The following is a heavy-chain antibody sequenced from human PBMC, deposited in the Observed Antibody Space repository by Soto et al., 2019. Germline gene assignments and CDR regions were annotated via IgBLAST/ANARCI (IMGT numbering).Heavy chain of an antibody. CDR2: IYYSGST. CDR1: GGSISSGGYY. Sequence: SETLSLTCTVSGGSISSGGYYWSWIRQHPGKGLEWIGYIYYSGSTYYNPSLKSRVTISVDTSKNQFSLKLSSVTAADTAVYYCAREGGSSSWSNDAFDIWGQGTMVTVSS. J-gene: IGHJ3*02. D-gene: IGHD6-13*01. CDR3: AREGGSSSWSNDAFDI. V-gene: IGHV4-31*03.